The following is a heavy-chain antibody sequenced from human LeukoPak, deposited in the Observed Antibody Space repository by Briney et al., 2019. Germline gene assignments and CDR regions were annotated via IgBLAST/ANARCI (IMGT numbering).Heavy chain of an antibody. D-gene: IGHD1-26*01. J-gene: IGHJ6*02. CDR3: ARGAFYYGMDV. CDR2: ISSSSSYI. V-gene: IGHV3-21*01. Sequence: GGSLRLSCAASGFTFSSYSMKWVRQAPGKGLEWVSSISSSSSYIYYADSVKGRFTISRDNAKNSLYLQMNSLRAEDTAVYYCARGAFYYGMDVWGQGTTVTVSS. CDR1: GFTFSSYS.